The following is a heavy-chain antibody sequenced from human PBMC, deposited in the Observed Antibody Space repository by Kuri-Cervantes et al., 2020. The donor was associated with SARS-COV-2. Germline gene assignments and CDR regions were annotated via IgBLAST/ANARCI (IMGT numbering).Heavy chain of an antibody. CDR3: ARDLGGVPAAIM. J-gene: IGHJ4*02. V-gene: IGHV1-46*01. CDR2: INPSNGRT. Sequence: ASVKVSCKTSGYTFSAYSMSWVRQAPGQGLEWMGIINPSNGRTTYAQKFQGRITMTRDTSTRTVYMDLSSLTFEDTAVYYCARDLGGVPAAIMWGQGTLVTVSS. CDR1: GYTFSAYS. D-gene: IGHD2-2*02.